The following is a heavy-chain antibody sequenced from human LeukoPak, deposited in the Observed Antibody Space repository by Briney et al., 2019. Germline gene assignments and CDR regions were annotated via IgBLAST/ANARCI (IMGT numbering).Heavy chain of an antibody. CDR3: ARRYNWNSGCFDY. D-gene: IGHD1-7*01. Sequence: GESLKISCKGSGYSFTSYWIGWVRQMPGKGLKWMGIIYPGDSDTRYSPSFQGQVTISADKSISTAYLQWSSLKASDTAMYYCARRYNWNSGCFDYWGQGTLVTVSS. CDR2: IYPGDSDT. J-gene: IGHJ4*02. V-gene: IGHV5-51*01. CDR1: GYSFTSYW.